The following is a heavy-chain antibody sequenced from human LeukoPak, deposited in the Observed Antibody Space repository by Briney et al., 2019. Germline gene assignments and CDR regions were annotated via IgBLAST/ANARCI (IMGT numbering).Heavy chain of an antibody. J-gene: IGHJ6*02. CDR2: ISYDGSNK. CDR1: GFTFSSYA. Sequence: GRSLRLSCAASGFTFSSYAMHWVRQAPDKGLEWVAVISYDGSNKYYADSVKGRFTISRDNSKNTLYLQMNSLRAEDTAVYYCARVRDCSSTSCPNHYYYYYGMDVWGQGTTVTVSS. CDR3: ARVRDCSSTSCPNHYYYYYGMDV. V-gene: IGHV3-30*04. D-gene: IGHD2-2*01.